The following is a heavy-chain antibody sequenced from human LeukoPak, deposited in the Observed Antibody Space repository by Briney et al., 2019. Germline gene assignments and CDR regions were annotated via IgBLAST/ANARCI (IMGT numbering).Heavy chain of an antibody. CDR1: GFTFSSYS. V-gene: IGHV3-21*01. Sequence: GGSLRLSCAASGFTFSSYSMNWVRQAPGKGLEWVSSISSSSSYIYYANSVKGRFTISRDNAQNSLYLQMNGLRAEDTAVYYCARTAIGYSDYSGYYFDYWGQGSLATVSS. D-gene: IGHD2-15*01. J-gene: IGHJ4*02. CDR2: ISSSSSYI. CDR3: ARTAIGYSDYSGYYFDY.